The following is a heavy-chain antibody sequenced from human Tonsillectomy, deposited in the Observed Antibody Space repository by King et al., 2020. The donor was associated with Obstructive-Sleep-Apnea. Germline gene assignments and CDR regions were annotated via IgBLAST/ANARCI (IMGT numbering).Heavy chain of an antibody. CDR3: ARPSMVRGVPKSFDY. D-gene: IGHD3-10*01. V-gene: IGHV5-51*01. CDR2: IYPGDSDT. CDR1: GYSFTSYW. J-gene: IGHJ4*02. Sequence: QLVQSGAEVKKTGESLKISCKGSGYSFTSYWIGWVRQMPGKGLEWMGIIYPGDSDTRYSPSFQGQVTISAHKSISTAYLQWSSLKASDTAMYYCARPSMVRGVPKSFDYWGQGTLVTVSS.